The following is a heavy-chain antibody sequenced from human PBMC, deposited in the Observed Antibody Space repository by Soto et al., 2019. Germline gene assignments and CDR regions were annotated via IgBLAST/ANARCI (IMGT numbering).Heavy chain of an antibody. V-gene: IGHV3-23*01. Sequence: PGGSLRLSCAASGFTFSSYAMIWVRQAPGKGLEWVSTISGSGGSTDYADSVKGRFTISRDNSKNTLYVQMNSLRAEDTAVYYCAKGGAYGECKCDYWGQGTLVTVSS. CDR1: GFTFSSYA. D-gene: IGHD4-17*01. J-gene: IGHJ4*02. CDR2: ISGSGGST. CDR3: AKGGAYGECKCDY.